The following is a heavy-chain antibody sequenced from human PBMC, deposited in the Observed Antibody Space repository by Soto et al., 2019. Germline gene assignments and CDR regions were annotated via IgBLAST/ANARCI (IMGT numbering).Heavy chain of an antibody. Sequence: SVKVSCKASGGTFSSYAISWLRQAPGQGLEWMGGIIPIFGTANYAQKFQGRVTITADESTSTAYMELSSLRSEDTAVYYCARERWGDSITMVRGVIPSTTYYGMDVWGQGTTVTVSS. CDR1: GGTFSSYA. V-gene: IGHV1-69*13. CDR2: IIPIFGTA. J-gene: IGHJ6*02. D-gene: IGHD3-10*01. CDR3: ARERWGDSITMVRGVIPSTTYYGMDV.